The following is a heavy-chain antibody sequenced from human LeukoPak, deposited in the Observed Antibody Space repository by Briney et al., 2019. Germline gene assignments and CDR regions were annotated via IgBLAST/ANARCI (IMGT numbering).Heavy chain of an antibody. V-gene: IGHV4-31*03. CDR3: ARYRYWLGITGTRTFDP. D-gene: IGHD1-7*01. CDR1: GGSISSGGYY. CDR2: IYYSGST. Sequence: SQTLSLTCTVSGGSISSGGYYWSWIRQHPWKGLEWIGYIYYSGSTYYNSSLKSRVTISVDTSKNQFSLKLSSVTAADTAVYYCARYRYWLGITGTRTFDPWGQGTLVTVSS. J-gene: IGHJ5*02.